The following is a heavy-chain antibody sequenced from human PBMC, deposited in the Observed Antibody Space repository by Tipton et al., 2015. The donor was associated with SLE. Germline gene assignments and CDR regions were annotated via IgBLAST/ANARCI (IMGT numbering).Heavy chain of an antibody. J-gene: IGHJ4*02. V-gene: IGHV1-2*02. D-gene: IGHD3-16*02. Sequence: QLVQSGAEVKKPGASVKVSCKASGYTFTDYYIHWVRQAPGQGLEWMGWINPNSGGTNYAQKFQGRVTLTRDTSISTAYMELKSLRSDDTAVYYCARGSYYDYVWGNYRYDYWGQGTLVTVSS. CDR1: GYTFTDYY. CDR3: ARGSYYDYVWGNYRYDY. CDR2: INPNSGGT.